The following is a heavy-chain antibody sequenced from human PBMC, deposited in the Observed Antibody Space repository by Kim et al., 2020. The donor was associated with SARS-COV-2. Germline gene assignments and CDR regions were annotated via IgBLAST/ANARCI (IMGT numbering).Heavy chain of an antibody. V-gene: IGHV3-49*04. J-gene: IGHJ4*02. CDR3: TRDLESYCGGDCYPTFDY. CDR1: GFTFGDYA. CDR2: IRSKAYGGTT. D-gene: IGHD2-21*02. Sequence: GGSLRLSCTASGFTFGDYAMSWVRQAPGKGLEWVGFIRSKAYGGTTEYAASVKGRFTISRDDSKSIAYLQMNSLKTEDTAVYYCTRDLESYCGGDCYPTFDYWGQGTLVTVSS.